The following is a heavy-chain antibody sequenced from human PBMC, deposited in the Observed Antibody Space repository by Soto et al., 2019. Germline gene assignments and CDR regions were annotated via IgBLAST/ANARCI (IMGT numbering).Heavy chain of an antibody. CDR1: CGSISSYY. J-gene: IGHJ4*02. Sequence: SETLSLTCTVSCGSISSYYWSCIRQPPWKGLEWIVYIYYSGSTNYNPSLKSRVTISVDTSKNQFSLKLSSVTAADTAVYYCARTRPCGGLDYWGQGTLVTVSS. CDR3: ARTRPCGGLDY. D-gene: IGHD6-6*01. V-gene: IGHV4-59*01. CDR2: IYYSGST.